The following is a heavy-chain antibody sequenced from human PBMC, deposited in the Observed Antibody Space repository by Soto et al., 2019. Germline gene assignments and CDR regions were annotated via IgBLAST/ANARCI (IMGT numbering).Heavy chain of an antibody. CDR1: GYTFTSYG. CDR2: ISAYNGNT. Sequence: ASVKVSCKASGYTFTSYGISWVRQAPGQGLEWMGWISAYNGNTNYAQKLQGRVTMTTDTSTSTAYMELRSLRSDDTAVYYCAREYYYDNPGYYYYYMDVWGKGTTVTVSS. J-gene: IGHJ6*03. D-gene: IGHD3-22*01. V-gene: IGHV1-18*01. CDR3: AREYYYDNPGYYYYYMDV.